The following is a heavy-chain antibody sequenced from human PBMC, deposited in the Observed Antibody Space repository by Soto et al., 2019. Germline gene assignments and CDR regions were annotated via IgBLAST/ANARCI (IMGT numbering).Heavy chain of an antibody. CDR2: IIPIFGTA. CDR3: ARESYYDSSGYYNYYSYGMDV. V-gene: IGHV1-69*12. J-gene: IGHJ6*02. Sequence: QVQLVQSGAEVKKPGSSVKVSCKASGGTFSSYAISWVRQAPGQGLEWMGGIIPIFGTANYAQKFQGRVTVTADESTSTAYMELSSLRSEDTAVYYCARESYYDSSGYYNYYSYGMDVWGQGTTVTVSS. CDR1: GGTFSSYA. D-gene: IGHD3-22*01.